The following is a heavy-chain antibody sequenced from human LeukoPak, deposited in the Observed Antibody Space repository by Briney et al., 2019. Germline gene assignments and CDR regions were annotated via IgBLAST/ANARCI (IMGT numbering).Heavy chain of an antibody. V-gene: IGHV4-39*02. Sequence: SETLSLTCTVSGGSISSSSYYRGWIRQPPGKGLEWIGSIYYSGSTYYNPSLKSRVTISVDTSKNQFSLKLSSVTAADTAVYYCAREFRGYYYDSSGTIDYWGQGTLVTVSS. CDR3: AREFRGYYYDSSGTIDY. CDR2: IYYSGST. D-gene: IGHD3-22*01. J-gene: IGHJ4*02. CDR1: GGSISSSSYY.